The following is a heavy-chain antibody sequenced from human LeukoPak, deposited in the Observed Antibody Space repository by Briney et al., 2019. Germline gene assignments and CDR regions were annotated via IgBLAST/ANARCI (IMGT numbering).Heavy chain of an antibody. V-gene: IGHV3-20*04. CDR2: INWNGGST. CDR1: GFTFDDYV. D-gene: IGHD2-15*01. J-gene: IGHJ4*02. CDR3: AKEDCSGGRCYSLHY. Sequence: GGPLRLSCEASGFTFDDYVMTWVRQTRGKGLEWVSTINWNGGSTAYADSVKGLFTISRDNAKNSLYLQMNSLRAEDAAVYYCAKEDCSGGRCYSLHYWGQGTLVTASS.